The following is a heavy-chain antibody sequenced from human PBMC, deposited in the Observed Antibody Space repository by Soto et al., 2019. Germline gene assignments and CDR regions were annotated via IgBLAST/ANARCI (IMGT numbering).Heavy chain of an antibody. V-gene: IGHV4-34*01. J-gene: IGHJ5*02. D-gene: IGHD2-2*01. CDR3: ARSRVVPAAIRWFDP. CDR2: INHSGST. CDR1: GGSFSGYY. Sequence: SETLSLTCAVYGGSFSGYYWSWIRQPPGKGLEWIGEINHSGSTNYNPSLKSRVTISVDTSKNQFSLKLSSVTAADTAVYYCARSRVVPAAIRWFDPWGQGTLVTVSS.